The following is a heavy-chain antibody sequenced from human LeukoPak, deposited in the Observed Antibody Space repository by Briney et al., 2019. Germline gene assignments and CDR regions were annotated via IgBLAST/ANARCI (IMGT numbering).Heavy chain of an antibody. CDR2: MYSVGTT. D-gene: IGHD1-26*01. CDR1: GFIVSANF. V-gene: IGHV3-66*01. J-gene: IGHJ4*02. Sequence: GGSLRLSCEASGFIVSANFMNWVRQAPGKGLEWVSVMYSVGTTYYADSVKGRFAVSRDPSKNTLYLQMDSLRVEDTAVYYCARDLSAYSYGFGGDCWGQGTRVIVSS. CDR3: ARDLSAYSYGFGGDC.